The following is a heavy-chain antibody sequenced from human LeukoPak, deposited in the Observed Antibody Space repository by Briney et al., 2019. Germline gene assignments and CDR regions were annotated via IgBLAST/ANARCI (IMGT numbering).Heavy chain of an antibody. D-gene: IGHD5-12*01. Sequence: HSGGSLRLSCAASGFTFSSYGMHWVRQAPGKGLEWVAVIWYDGSNKYYADSVKGRFTISRDNSKDTLYLQMNSLRAEDTAVYYCARNENSGWGYFDYWGQGTLVTVSS. J-gene: IGHJ4*02. CDR1: GFTFSSYG. CDR3: ARNENSGWGYFDY. V-gene: IGHV3-33*01. CDR2: IWYDGSNK.